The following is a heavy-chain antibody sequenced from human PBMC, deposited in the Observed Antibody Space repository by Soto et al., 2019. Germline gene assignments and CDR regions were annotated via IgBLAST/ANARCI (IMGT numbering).Heavy chain of an antibody. D-gene: IGHD3-10*01. Sequence: PSETLSLTYTVSGGSISSYYWSWIRQPPGKGLEWIGYIYYSGSTNYNPSLKSRVTISVDTSKNQFSLKLSSVTAADTAVYYCARAVWFGEVNYYYGMDVWGQGTTVTVSS. CDR2: IYYSGST. CDR3: ARAVWFGEVNYYYGMDV. J-gene: IGHJ6*02. CDR1: GGSISSYY. V-gene: IGHV4-59*01.